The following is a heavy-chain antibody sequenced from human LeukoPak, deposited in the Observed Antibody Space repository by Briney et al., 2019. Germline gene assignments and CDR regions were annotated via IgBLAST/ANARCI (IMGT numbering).Heavy chain of an antibody. V-gene: IGHV1-69*04. CDR3: ARDEYYYGSGSYYLRGMDV. J-gene: IGHJ6*02. CDR1: GGTFSSYA. Sequence: SVKVSCKASGGTFSSYAISWVRQAPGQGLEWMGRIIPILGIANYAQKFQGRVTITVDKSTSTAYMELSSLRSEDTAVYYCARDEYYYGSGSYYLRGMDVWGQGTTVTVSS. D-gene: IGHD3-10*01. CDR2: IIPILGIA.